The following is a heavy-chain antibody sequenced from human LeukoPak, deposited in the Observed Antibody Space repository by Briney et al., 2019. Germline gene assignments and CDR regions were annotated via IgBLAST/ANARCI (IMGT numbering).Heavy chain of an antibody. Sequence: SETLSLTCTVSGGSISSSSYYWSWIRQPPGKGLEWIGYIYYSGSTNYNPSLKSRVTISVDTSKNQFSLKLSSVTAADTAVYYCARGNDYGDFYPFDYWGQGTLVTVSS. CDR2: IYYSGST. CDR3: ARGNDYGDFYPFDY. V-gene: IGHV4-61*01. D-gene: IGHD4-17*01. J-gene: IGHJ4*02. CDR1: GGSISSSSYY.